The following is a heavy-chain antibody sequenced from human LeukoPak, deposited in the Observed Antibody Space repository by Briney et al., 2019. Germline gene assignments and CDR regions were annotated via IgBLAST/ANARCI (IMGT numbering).Heavy chain of an antibody. V-gene: IGHV3-15*04. CDR3: TTGIRGD. Sequence: GGSLRLSCAASGFSFSNTWMNWVRQAPGKGLEWVGRIASKTDGGTTDYAAPVKGRFTISRDDSKNTLFLQMNSLKTEDTAVYYCTTGIRGDCGQGTLVTVSS. CDR1: GFSFSNTW. J-gene: IGHJ4*02. CDR2: IASKTDGGTT.